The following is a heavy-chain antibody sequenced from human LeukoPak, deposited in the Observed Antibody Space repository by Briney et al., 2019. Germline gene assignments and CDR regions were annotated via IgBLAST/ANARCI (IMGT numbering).Heavy chain of an antibody. V-gene: IGHV3-73*01. Sequence: GGSLKLSCAASGFTFSGSAMHWVRQASGKGLEWVGRIRSKANSYATAYAASVKGKFTISRDDSKNTAYLQMNSLKTEDTAVYYCTKGYYYGMDVWGQGTTVTVSS. CDR3: TKGYYYGMDV. CDR1: GFTFSGSA. J-gene: IGHJ6*02. CDR2: IRSKANSYAT.